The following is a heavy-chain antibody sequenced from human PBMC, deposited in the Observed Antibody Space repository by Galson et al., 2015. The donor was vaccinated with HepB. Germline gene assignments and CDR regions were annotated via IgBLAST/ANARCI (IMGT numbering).Heavy chain of an antibody. D-gene: IGHD2-8*01. CDR3: ARDGDCTNGVCMGDY. V-gene: IGHV3-30-3*01. Sequence: SLRLSCAASGFTFSSYAMHWVRQAPGKGLEWVAVISYDGSNKYYADSVKGRFTISRDNSKNTLYLQMNSLRAEDTAVYYCARDGDCTNGVCMGDYWGLGTLVTVSS. J-gene: IGHJ4*02. CDR1: GFTFSSYA. CDR2: ISYDGSNK.